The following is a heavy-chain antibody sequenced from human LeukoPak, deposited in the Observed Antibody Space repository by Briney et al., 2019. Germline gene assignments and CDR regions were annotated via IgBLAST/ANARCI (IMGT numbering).Heavy chain of an antibody. CDR2: TYYRSKWYN. CDR3: ARAVLLWFGEPGAFDI. CDR1: GDSVSSNSAA. Sequence: SQTLSLTCAISGDSVSSNSAAWNWIRQSPSRGLEWLGRTYYRSKWYNDYAVSVKSRITINSDTSKNQFSLQLNSVTPEDTAVYYCARAVLLWFGEPGAFDIWGQGTMVTVSS. V-gene: IGHV6-1*01. J-gene: IGHJ3*02. D-gene: IGHD3-10*01.